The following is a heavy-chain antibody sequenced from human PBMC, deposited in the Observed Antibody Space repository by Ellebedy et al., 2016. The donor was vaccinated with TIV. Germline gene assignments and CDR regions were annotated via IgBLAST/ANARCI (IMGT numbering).Heavy chain of an antibody. CDR3: AREPALTVTTLTGADY. J-gene: IGHJ4*02. V-gene: IGHV4-59*08. Sequence: MPSETLSLTCTVSGGSISSYYWSRIRQPPGKGLEWIGYIYYSGSTNYNPSLKSRVTISVDTSKNQFSLKLSSVTAADTAVYYCAREPALTVTTLTGADYWGQGTLVTVSS. CDR1: GGSISSYY. CDR2: IYYSGST. D-gene: IGHD4-17*01.